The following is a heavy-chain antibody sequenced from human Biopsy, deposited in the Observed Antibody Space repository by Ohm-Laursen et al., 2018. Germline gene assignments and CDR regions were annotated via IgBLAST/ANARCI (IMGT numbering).Heavy chain of an antibody. D-gene: IGHD5-12*01. Sequence: SETLSLTCAVSGYPVTNDYYWGWIRQPPGEGLEWIGNIYYDGITYYNPSLKSRVAMSVDTSKNQFSLSLTSVTAADTAVYYCARVAGGYAYYYGMDVWGQGTTVIVSS. CDR1: GYPVTNDYY. CDR3: ARVAGGYAYYYGMDV. V-gene: IGHV4-38-2*01. J-gene: IGHJ6*02. CDR2: IYYDGIT.